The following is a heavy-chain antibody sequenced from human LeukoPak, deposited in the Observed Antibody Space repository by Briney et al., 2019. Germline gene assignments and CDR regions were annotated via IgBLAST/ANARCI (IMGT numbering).Heavy chain of an antibody. D-gene: IGHD5/OR15-5a*01. V-gene: IGHV3-48*04. J-gene: IGHJ4*02. CDR3: ARYVYDSDSGPSIDC. CDR1: GFTFSYYN. Sequence: PGGSLRLSCAASGFTFSYYNMIWVRQAPGKGLEWVAYISRPTTTLYYADSLKGRFTISRDDAKNSVYLQMHSLRAEDTAIYYCARYVYDSDSGPSIDCWGQETLVTVSS. CDR2: ISRPTTTL.